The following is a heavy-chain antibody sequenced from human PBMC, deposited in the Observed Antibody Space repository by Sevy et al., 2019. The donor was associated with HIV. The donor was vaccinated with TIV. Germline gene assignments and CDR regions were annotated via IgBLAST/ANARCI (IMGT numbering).Heavy chain of an antibody. J-gene: IGHJ4*02. CDR1: GFSFSNYE. CDR3: ARDLPPSATTVAHFDF. V-gene: IGHV3-48*03. Sequence: GESLKISCAASGFSFSNYEMNWVRQAPGKGLEWISYISSSGSRIYYADSVRGRFIISRDNAKNSLYLQMSGLRAEDTAVYYCARDLPPSATTVAHFDFWGQGTLVTVSS. CDR2: ISSSGSRI. D-gene: IGHD4-17*01.